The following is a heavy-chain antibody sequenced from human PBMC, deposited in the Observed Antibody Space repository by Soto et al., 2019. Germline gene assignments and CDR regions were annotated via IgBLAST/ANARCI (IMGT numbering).Heavy chain of an antibody. D-gene: IGHD4-17*01. J-gene: IGHJ5*02. V-gene: IGHV3-23*05. CDR2: IYGSGRGI. Sequence: PVGSLRLSCTASGLPHSSFAMMWVRQAPGKGLECVAGIYGSGRGIEYADSVKGRFTISRDNSRNTVYLQMTDLRADDTAVYYCAGGVSTVTPNWFDPWGQGTLVTVSS. CDR1: GLPHSSFA. CDR3: AGGVSTVTPNWFDP.